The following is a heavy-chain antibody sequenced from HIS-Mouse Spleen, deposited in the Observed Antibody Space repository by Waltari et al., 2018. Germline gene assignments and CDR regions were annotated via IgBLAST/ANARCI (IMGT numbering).Heavy chain of an antibody. V-gene: IGHV3-21*01. J-gene: IGHJ3*02. CDR3: ARDFTGDAFDI. Sequence: EVQLVESGGGLVKPGGSLRLSCAASGFTFSSYSMTWVRQAPGKGLEWVSSISSSSSYIYYADSVKGRFTISRDNAKNSLYLQMNSLRAEDTAVYYCARDFTGDAFDIWGQGTMVTVSS. CDR2: ISSSSSYI. CDR1: GFTFSSYS. D-gene: IGHD3-9*01.